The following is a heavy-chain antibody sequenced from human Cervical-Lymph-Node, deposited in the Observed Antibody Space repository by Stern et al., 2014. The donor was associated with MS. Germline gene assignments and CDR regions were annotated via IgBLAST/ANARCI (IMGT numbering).Heavy chain of an antibody. CDR3: ARVYRELQLIPDAFDV. V-gene: IGHV3-30*19. J-gene: IGHJ3*01. CDR2: ISYDGVNK. D-gene: IGHD6-13*01. CDR1: GFTFSSYG. Sequence: QVQLVESGGGVVQPGRSLRLSCAASGFTFSSYGMHWVRQAPGKGLEWVAAISYDGVNKYSADSVRGRFTISRDNSKNTLDLQMSSLSAEDTAVYYCARVYRELQLIPDAFDVWGQGTMVIVSS.